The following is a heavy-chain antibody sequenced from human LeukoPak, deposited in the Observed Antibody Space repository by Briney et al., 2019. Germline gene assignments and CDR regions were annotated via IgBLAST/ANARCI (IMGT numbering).Heavy chain of an antibody. Sequence: SETLSLTCAVYGGSFSGYYWSWIRQPPGKGLEWIANIYHSGSTYYNPSLKSRVTISVDTSKNQFSLKLSSVTAADTAIYYCARVHVNSGYYFGDAFDIWGQGTMVTVSS. CDR1: GGSFSGYY. V-gene: IGHV4-34*01. CDR2: IYHSGST. CDR3: ARVHVNSGYYFGDAFDI. J-gene: IGHJ3*02. D-gene: IGHD3-22*01.